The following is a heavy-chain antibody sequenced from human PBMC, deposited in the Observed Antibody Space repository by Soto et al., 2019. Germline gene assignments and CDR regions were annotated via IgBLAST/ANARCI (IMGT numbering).Heavy chain of an antibody. CDR3: ASDRWSYALDY. CDR1: GYTFTSYG. V-gene: IGHV1-18*01. J-gene: IGHJ4*02. Sequence: QVQLVQSGAEVKKPVASAKVSCKASGYTFTSYGISWVRQAPGQGLEWMGWISANNGNRNYGQKRQGRVTMTTDTPTSTAYMELRSLRSDDTAVYYCASDRWSYALDYWGQGTLVTVSS. CDR2: ISANNGNR. D-gene: IGHD1-26*01.